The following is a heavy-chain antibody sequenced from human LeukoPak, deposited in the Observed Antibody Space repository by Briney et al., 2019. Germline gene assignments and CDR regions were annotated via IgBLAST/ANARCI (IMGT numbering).Heavy chain of an antibody. J-gene: IGHJ4*02. V-gene: IGHV1-69*05. CDR3: ARDDYSIGY. D-gene: IGHD4-11*01. Sequence: SVKVSCKASGGTFSSHAISWVRQAPGQGLEWMGGIIPIFGTANYAQKFQGRVTMTRDTSISTAYMELSRLRSDDTAVYYCARDDYSIGYWGQGTLVTVSS. CDR1: GGTFSSHA. CDR2: IIPIFGTA.